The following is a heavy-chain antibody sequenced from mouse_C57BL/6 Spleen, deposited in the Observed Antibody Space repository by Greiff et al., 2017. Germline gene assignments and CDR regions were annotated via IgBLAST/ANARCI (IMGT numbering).Heavy chain of an antibody. J-gene: IGHJ4*01. CDR2: ISDGGSYT. Sequence: EVHLVESGGGLVKPGGSLKLSCAASGFTFSSYAMSWVRQTPEKRLEWVATISDGGSYTYYPDNVKGRFTISRDNAKNNLYLQMSHLTSEDTAMYYCARDDSLAMDYWGQGTSVTVAS. CDR1: GFTFSSYA. CDR3: ARDDSLAMDY. V-gene: IGHV5-4*01. D-gene: IGHD2-4*01.